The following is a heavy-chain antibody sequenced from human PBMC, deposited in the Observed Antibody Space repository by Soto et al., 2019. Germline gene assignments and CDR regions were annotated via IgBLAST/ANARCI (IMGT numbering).Heavy chain of an antibody. J-gene: IGHJ4*02. CDR2: INPNTGDT. Sequence: ASVKVSCKASGYIFTDYYLHWVRQAPGQGLEYMGWINPNTGDTKYAQKFQGRVTMTRGTLLPNWLTSDDTAVYYCARSLSTIGARLDYWGQGTLVTVSS. CDR3: ARSLSTIGARLDY. D-gene: IGHD6-6*01. CDR1: GYIFTDYY. V-gene: IGHV1-2*02.